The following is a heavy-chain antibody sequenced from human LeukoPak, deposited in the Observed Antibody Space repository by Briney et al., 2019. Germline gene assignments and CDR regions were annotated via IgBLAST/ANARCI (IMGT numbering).Heavy chain of an antibody. D-gene: IGHD4-17*01. CDR1: GFVFSGYE. CDR3: AGGDDYGDSLVAY. Sequence: GGSLRLSCAASGFVFSGYEMNWVRQAPGKGLEWISSISTTGRTLNYADSVKGRFTISRDNAKNSLYLQMNSLRAEDTAVYYCAGGDDYGDSLVAYWGQGTLVTVSS. V-gene: IGHV3-48*03. CDR2: ISTTGRTL. J-gene: IGHJ4*02.